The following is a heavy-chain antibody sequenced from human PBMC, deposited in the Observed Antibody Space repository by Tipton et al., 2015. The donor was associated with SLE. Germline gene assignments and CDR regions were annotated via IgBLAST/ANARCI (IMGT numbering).Heavy chain of an antibody. CDR3: AKGTAAARPVWYFDL. V-gene: IGHV3-33*06. D-gene: IGHD6-25*01. CDR2: IWYDGSNK. J-gene: IGHJ2*01. Sequence: SLRLSCAASGFTFSSYGMHWVRQAPGKGLEWVAVIWYDGSNKYYADSVKGRFTISRDNSKNTLYLQMNSLRAEDTAVYYCAKGTAAARPVWYFDLWGRGTLVTVSS. CDR1: GFTFSSYG.